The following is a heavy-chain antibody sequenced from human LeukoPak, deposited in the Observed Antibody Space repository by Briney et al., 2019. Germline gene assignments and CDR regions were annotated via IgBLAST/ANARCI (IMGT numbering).Heavy chain of an antibody. CDR3: ARQWLVYNWFDP. CDR2: IYYSGST. J-gene: IGHJ5*02. Sequence: PSETLSLTCTVSGGSISSYYWSCIRQPPGKGLEWIGYIYYSGSTNYNPSLKSRVTISVDTSKNQFSLKLSSVTAADTAVYYCARQWLVYNWFDPWGQGTLVTVSS. CDR1: GGSISSYY. D-gene: IGHD6-19*01. V-gene: IGHV4-59*01.